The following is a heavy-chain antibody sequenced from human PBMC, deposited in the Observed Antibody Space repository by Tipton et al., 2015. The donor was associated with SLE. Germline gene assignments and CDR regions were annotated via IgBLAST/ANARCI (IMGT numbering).Heavy chain of an antibody. V-gene: IGHV4-34*01. CDR1: GGSFSGYY. J-gene: IGHJ6*02. CDR2: INYSGST. CDR3: ARGTVDYYGSGLYYSGLDV. D-gene: IGHD3-10*01. Sequence: TLSLTCAVYGGSFSGYYWTWIRQPPGKGLEWLGEINYSGSTNYNPSLKSRVTISVDTSKNQFSLKLSSVTAADTAVYYCARGTVDYYGSGLYYSGLDVWGQGTAVTVSS.